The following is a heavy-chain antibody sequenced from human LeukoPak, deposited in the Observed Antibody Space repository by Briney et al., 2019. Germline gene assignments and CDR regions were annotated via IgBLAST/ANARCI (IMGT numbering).Heavy chain of an antibody. V-gene: IGHV3-7*04. CDR3: VRGGRRTLVVVATKGGVDY. CDR2: IRQDGSEK. D-gene: IGHD2-15*01. CDR1: RFTFSTYW. Sequence: GGSLRLSCAASRFTFSTYWMSWVRQAPGKGLEWVANIRQDGSEKYYVDSVKGRFTISRDNAKNSVYLQMNSLRAEDTAVYYCVRGGRRTLVVVATKGGVDYWGQGTLVTVSS. J-gene: IGHJ4*02.